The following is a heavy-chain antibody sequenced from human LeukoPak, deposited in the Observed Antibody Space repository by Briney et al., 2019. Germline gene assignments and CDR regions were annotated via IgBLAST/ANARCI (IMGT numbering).Heavy chain of an antibody. CDR2: VIPPFHI. CDR1: GFSFAAYA. J-gene: IGHJ4*02. V-gene: IGHV3-23*01. Sequence: GGSLRLSCAASGFSFAAYAMRWVRQAPGKAPEWVSAVIPPFHIYYAGSVQGRFSVSRDNSRNTLFLQMNSLRGEHTALYYCVKQSPYPAGGAPRIYFFDNWGQGTLVTVSS. CDR3: VKQSPYPAGGAPRIYFFDN. D-gene: IGHD2-21*01.